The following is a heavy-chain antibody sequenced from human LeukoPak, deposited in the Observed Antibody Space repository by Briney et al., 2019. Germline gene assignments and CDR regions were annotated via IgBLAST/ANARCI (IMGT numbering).Heavy chain of an antibody. D-gene: IGHD2-15*01. V-gene: IGHV4-39*01. Sequence: PSETLSLTCTVSGDSIGSSTCYWAWIRQPPGEGLEWIGSVYYTGSTHYIPSLKSRVTISLDTSKNQFSLKMSSVTAADTAVYYCATQAAGGPLEFWGQGTLATVSS. CDR2: VYYTGST. CDR3: ATQAAGGPLEF. CDR1: GDSIGSSTCY. J-gene: IGHJ4*02.